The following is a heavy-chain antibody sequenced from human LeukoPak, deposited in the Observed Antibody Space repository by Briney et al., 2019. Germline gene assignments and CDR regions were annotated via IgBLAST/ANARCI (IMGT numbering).Heavy chain of an antibody. V-gene: IGHV4-59*01. J-gene: IGHJ3*02. CDR3: ARVLTTTWLDPDAFDI. Sequence: TPSETLSLTCTVSGGSISSYYWSWIRQPPGKGLEWIGYIYYSGSTNYNPSLKSRVTISVDTSKNQFSLKLSSVTAADTAVYYCARVLTTTWLDPDAFDIWGQGTMVTVSS. CDR2: IYYSGST. CDR1: GGSISSYY. D-gene: IGHD6-19*01.